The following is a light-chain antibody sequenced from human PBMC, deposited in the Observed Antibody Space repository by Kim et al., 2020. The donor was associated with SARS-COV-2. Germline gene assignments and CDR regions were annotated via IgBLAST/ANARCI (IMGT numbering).Light chain of an antibody. Sequence: LAPRERATLSCRASQSVSSSYLAWDQQKPGQAPRLLIYGASSRATGIPDRISGSGSGTDFTLTISRLEPEDFAVYYCQHYDNSPYTFGQGTKLEIK. V-gene: IGKV3-20*01. CDR1: QSVSSSY. CDR3: QHYDNSPYT. J-gene: IGKJ2*01. CDR2: GAS.